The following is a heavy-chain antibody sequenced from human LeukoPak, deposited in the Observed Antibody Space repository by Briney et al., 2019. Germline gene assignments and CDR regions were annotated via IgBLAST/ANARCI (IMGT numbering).Heavy chain of an antibody. J-gene: IGHJ4*02. CDR2: ISGSGST. CDR3: ARVGYGGDYFDY. D-gene: IGHD2-8*01. V-gene: IGHV4-4*07. CDR1: GGSISSYY. Sequence: PSETLSLTCTVSGGSISSYYWNWIRQSAGKGLEWIGRISGSGSTSYNPSLESRVTISADTSKNQFSLKLSSVTAADTAVYYCARVGYGGDYFDYWGQGTLVTVSS.